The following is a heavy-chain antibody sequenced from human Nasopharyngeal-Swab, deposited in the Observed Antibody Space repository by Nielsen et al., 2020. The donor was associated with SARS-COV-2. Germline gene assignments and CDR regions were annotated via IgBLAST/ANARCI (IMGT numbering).Heavy chain of an antibody. Sequence: SCAASEFTFSSYWMSWVRQAPGKGLEWVANIKEDGSEKYYVDSVKGRFTISRDNAKNSLYLQMNSLRAEDTAVYYCAGGNSADHWGQGTLVTVSS. CDR3: AGGNSADH. CDR1: EFTFSSYW. J-gene: IGHJ4*02. V-gene: IGHV3-7*03. CDR2: IKEDGSEK. D-gene: IGHD4-23*01.